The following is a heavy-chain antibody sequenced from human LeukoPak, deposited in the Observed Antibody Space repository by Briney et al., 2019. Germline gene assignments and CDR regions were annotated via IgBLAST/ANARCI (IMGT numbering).Heavy chain of an antibody. Sequence: GSQRLSCAASGFTLSSYWIHWVRQAPGEGLVWVSRINPDGSRTDYADSVKGRFTISRDNNKNTVDLQMNSLRAEDTAVYYCARDFEAPSNCWGQGTLVTFSS. CDR3: ARDFEAPSNC. CDR1: GFTLSSYW. J-gene: IGHJ4*02. CDR2: INPDGSRT. D-gene: IGHD3-9*01. V-gene: IGHV3-74*01.